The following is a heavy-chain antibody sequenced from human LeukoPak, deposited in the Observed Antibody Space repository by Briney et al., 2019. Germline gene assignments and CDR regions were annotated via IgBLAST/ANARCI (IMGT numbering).Heavy chain of an antibody. V-gene: IGHV4-4*07. J-gene: IGHJ4*02. Sequence: SETLPLTCTVSGGSISSYYWSWIRQPAGKGLEWIGRIYTSGSTNYNPSLKSRVTMSVDTPKNQFSLKLSSVTAADTAVYYCARSLAVADSPDFDSWGQGTLVTVSS. CDR3: ARSLAVADSPDFDS. D-gene: IGHD6-13*01. CDR2: IYTSGST. CDR1: GGSISSYY.